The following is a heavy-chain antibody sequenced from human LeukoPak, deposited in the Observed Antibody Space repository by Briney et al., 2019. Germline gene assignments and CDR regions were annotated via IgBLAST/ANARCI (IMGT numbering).Heavy chain of an antibody. CDR2: IIPIFGAA. V-gene: IGHV1-69*13. J-gene: IGHJ4*02. CDR3: ARPRGYCSGGSCYRLDY. D-gene: IGHD2-15*01. CDR1: GGTFSSYA. Sequence: SVKVSCKASGGTFSSYAISWVRQAPGQGLEWMGGIIPIFGAANYAQKFQGRVTITADESTSTAYMELSSLRSEDTAVYYCARPRGYCSGGSCYRLDYWGQGTLVTVSS.